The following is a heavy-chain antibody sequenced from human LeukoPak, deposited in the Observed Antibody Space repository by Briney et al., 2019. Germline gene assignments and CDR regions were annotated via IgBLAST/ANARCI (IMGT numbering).Heavy chain of an antibody. Sequence: PSETLSLTCTVSGGSISSSSYYWGWIRQPPGKGLEWIGSIYYSGSTYHNPSLKSRVTISVDTSKNQFSLKLSSVTAADTAVYYCARGVGETNNYYYYYMDVWGKGTTVTISS. V-gene: IGHV4-39*01. D-gene: IGHD3-3*01. CDR3: ARGVGETNNYYYYYMDV. CDR2: IYYSGST. CDR1: GGSISSSSYY. J-gene: IGHJ6*03.